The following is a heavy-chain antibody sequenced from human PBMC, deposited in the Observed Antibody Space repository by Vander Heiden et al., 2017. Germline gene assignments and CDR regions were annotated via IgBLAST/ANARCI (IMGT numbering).Heavy chain of an antibody. CDR2: IIPIFGTA. CDR1: GGTLSSYA. CDR3: ARDKRQYYYDSSGYYPLSGGFDL. D-gene: IGHD3-22*01. J-gene: IGHJ2*01. Sequence: QVQLVQSGAEVKKLGSSVKVSCKASGGTLSSYANSRVRKAPGQGLEWMGGIIPIFGTANYAQKFQGRVTITADESTSTAYMELSSLRSEDTAVYYCARDKRQYYYDSSGYYPLSGGFDLWGRGTLVTVSS. V-gene: IGHV1-69*01.